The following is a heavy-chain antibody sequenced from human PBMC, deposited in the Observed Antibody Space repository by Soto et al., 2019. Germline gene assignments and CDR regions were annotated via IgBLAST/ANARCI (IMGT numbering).Heavy chain of an antibody. D-gene: IGHD4-4*01. CDR2: ISSSSSYI. CDR3: GRGIPDYSNPLDY. Sequence: EVQLVESGGGLVKPGGCLRLSCAASGFTFSSYSMNWVRQAPGKGLEWVSSISSSSSYIYYADSVKGRFTISRDNAKNSLYLQMNSLRAEDTAVYYCGRGIPDYSNPLDYWGQGTLVTVSS. CDR1: GFTFSSYS. V-gene: IGHV3-21*01. J-gene: IGHJ4*02.